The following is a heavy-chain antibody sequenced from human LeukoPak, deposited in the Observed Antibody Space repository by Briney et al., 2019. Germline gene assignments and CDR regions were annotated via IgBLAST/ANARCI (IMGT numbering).Heavy chain of an antibody. V-gene: IGHV3-23*01. D-gene: IGHD3-22*01. Sequence: GGSLRLSCAASGFTFSSYAMSWVRQAPGKGLEWVSAISGSGGSTYYADSVKGQFTISRDNSKNTLYLQMNSLRAEDTAVYYCAKDPWGYYYDSSGYYRLDYWGQGTLVTVSS. J-gene: IGHJ4*02. CDR1: GFTFSSYA. CDR2: ISGSGGST. CDR3: AKDPWGYYYDSSGYYRLDY.